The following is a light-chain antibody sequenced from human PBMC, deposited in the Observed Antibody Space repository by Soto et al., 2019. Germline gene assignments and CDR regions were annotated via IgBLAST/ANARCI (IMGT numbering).Light chain of an antibody. CDR3: QQYNNWPIT. CDR1: QSIGSN. V-gene: IGKV3-15*01. Sequence: EIVMTQSPATLSVSPGGRATLSCMASQSIGSNLAWYQQKPGQSPRLLIYGASTRATGLPARFSGSGSGTEFTLTISSLQSEDFAVYYCQQYNNWPITFGQGTRLEIK. CDR2: GAS. J-gene: IGKJ5*01.